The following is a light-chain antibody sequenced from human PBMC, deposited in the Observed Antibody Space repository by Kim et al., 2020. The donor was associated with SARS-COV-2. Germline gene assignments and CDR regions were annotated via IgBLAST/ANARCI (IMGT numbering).Light chain of an antibody. Sequence: QLVLTQSPSASASLGASVKLTCTLSSGHSSYAIAWHQQQPEKGPRYLTKLNSDGSHSKGDGNPDRFSGPSSGAERYLTISSRQSEDEAESYCQTWGTGIHVFGAGTKVTVL. CDR2: LNSDGSH. V-gene: IGLV4-69*01. J-gene: IGLJ1*01. CDR1: SGHSSYA. CDR3: QTWGTGIHV.